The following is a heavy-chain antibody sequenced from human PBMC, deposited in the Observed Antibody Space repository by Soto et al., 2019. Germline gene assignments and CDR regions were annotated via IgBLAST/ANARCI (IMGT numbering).Heavy chain of an antibody. CDR1: GGSFSGYY. Sequence: PSETLSLTCAVYGGSFSGYYWSWIRQPPGKGLEWIGEINHSGSTNYNPSLKSRVTISVDTSKNQFSLKLSSVTAADTAVYYCARGHYYYYGMDAWGQGTTVTVSS. CDR3: ARGHYYYYGMDA. V-gene: IGHV4-34*01. CDR2: INHSGST. J-gene: IGHJ6*02.